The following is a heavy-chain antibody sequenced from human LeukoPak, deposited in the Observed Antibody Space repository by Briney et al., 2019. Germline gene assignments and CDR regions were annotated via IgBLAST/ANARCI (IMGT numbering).Heavy chain of an antibody. J-gene: IGHJ4*02. CDR2: ISAYSGNS. V-gene: IGHV1-18*01. CDR3: ARDLTSSWKYGEIDF. CDR1: GYTFTSYG. D-gene: IGHD1-7*01. Sequence: ASVKVSCKPSGYTFTSYGISWVRQAPGQGLEWMGWISAYSGNSDYAQRIPCRLTMTTDTPTSTAYMELRSLRSDDTAVYYCARDLTSSWKYGEIDFWGQGTRVTVSS.